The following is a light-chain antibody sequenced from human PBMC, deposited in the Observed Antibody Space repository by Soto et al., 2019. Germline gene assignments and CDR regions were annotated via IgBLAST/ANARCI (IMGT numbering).Light chain of an antibody. CDR1: STNIGTGYG. J-gene: IGLJ1*01. CDR3: QTYDSTLSARYV. CDR2: GNT. Sequence: QSVPTQPPSGSETPGQRVCISCTGRSTNIGTGYGAHWYQQPSGTAPKLLIVGNTIRPSGVPDRFSASPSGTSASLATTGLQAADEGHEFCQTYDSTLSARYVCGTGTKYTVL. V-gene: IGLV1-40*01.